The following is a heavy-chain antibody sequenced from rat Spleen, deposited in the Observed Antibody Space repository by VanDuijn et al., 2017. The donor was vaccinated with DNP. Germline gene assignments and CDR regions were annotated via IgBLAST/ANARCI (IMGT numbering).Heavy chain of an antibody. CDR2: ISNTGDNT. CDR1: RITFSDHN. V-gene: IGHV5-7*01. D-gene: IGHD1-4*01. J-gene: IGHJ2*01. CDR3: TPKAGWFAY. Sequence: EVQLVESGGGLVQPGRSLKLSCAVSRITFSDHNMAWVRQAPKKGLEWVATISNTGDNTYYSDSVKGRFSLSRDNAKSTLYLQMNSLRSEDTATYYCTPKAGWFAYWGQGAMVTVSS.